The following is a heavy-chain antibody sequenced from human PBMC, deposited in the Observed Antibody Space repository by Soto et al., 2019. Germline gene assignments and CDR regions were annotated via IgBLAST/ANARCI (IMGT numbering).Heavy chain of an antibody. D-gene: IGHD5-18*01. CDR2: FDPEDGET. CDR3: ATLPDTAMVTSDY. J-gene: IGHJ4*02. V-gene: IGHV1-24*01. CDR1: GYTLTELS. Sequence: VSVKVYCKVAGYTLTELSMHLVRQAPGKGLEWMGGFDPEDGETIYAQKFQGRVTMTEDTSTNTAYMELSSLRSEDTAVYYCATLPDTAMVTSDYWGQGTLVTVSS.